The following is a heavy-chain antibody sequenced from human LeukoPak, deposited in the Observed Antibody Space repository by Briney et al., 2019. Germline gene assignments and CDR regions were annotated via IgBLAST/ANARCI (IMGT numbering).Heavy chain of an antibody. V-gene: IGHV3-23*01. CDR1: GFTFSSYA. Sequence: GGSLRLSCAASGFTFSSYAMSWVRQAPGKGLEWVSAISGSGGSTYYADSVKGRFTISRDNSKNTLYLQMNSLRAEDTAVYYCAKKKRIPLQSPGTTPPWFDPWGQGTLVTVSS. CDR3: AKKKRIPLQSPGTTPPWFDP. J-gene: IGHJ5*02. D-gene: IGHD1-1*01. CDR2: ISGSGGST.